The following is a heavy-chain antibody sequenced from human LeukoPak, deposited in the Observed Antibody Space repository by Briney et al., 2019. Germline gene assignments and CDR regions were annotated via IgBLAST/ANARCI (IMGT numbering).Heavy chain of an antibody. J-gene: IGHJ5*02. D-gene: IGHD2-8*01. Sequence: PGGSLRLSCAASGFTFDDYAMHWVRQAPGKGLEWVSGISWNSGSIGYADSVKGRFTISRDNAKNSLYLQMNGLRAEDTALYYCAKGPRMGPINWFDPWGQGTLVTVSS. CDR3: AKGPRMGPINWFDP. CDR1: GFTFDDYA. V-gene: IGHV3-9*01. CDR2: ISWNSGSI.